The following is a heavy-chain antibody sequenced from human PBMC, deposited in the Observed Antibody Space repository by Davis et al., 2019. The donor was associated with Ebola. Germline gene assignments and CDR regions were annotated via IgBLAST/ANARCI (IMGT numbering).Heavy chain of an antibody. V-gene: IGHV3-66*01. D-gene: IGHD5-12*01. CDR2: IYSGGST. CDR1: GFTVSSNY. Sequence: GESLKISCAASGFTVSSNYMSWVRQAPGKGLEWVSVIYSGGSTYYADSVKGRFTISRDNSKNTPYLQMNSLRAEDTAVYYCARDKHYPSGIVATGEAFDIWGQGTMVTVSS. J-gene: IGHJ3*02. CDR3: ARDKHYPSGIVATGEAFDI.